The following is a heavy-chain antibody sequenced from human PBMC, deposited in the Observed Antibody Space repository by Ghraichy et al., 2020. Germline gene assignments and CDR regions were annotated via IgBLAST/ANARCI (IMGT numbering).Heavy chain of an antibody. CDR3: ARESGQRGMRAWYPGSGFDY. J-gene: IGHJ4*02. CDR2: IYYSGST. Sequence: SETLSLTCTVSGGSISSGGYYWSWIRQHPGKGLEWIGYIYYSGSTYYNPSLKSRVTISVDTSKNQFSLKLSSVTAADTAVYYCARESGQRGMRAWYPGSGFDYWGQGTLVTVSS. D-gene: IGHD6-13*01. CDR1: GGSISSGGYY. V-gene: IGHV4-31*03.